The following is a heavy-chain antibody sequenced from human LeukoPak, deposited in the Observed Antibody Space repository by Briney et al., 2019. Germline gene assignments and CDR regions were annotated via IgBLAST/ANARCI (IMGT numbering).Heavy chain of an antibody. CDR2: ISGSGGST. D-gene: IGHD2-21*02. V-gene: IGHV3-23*01. CDR3: AKDTASHCGGDCYSSYYFDY. CDR1: GFTFSSYA. J-gene: IGHJ4*02. Sequence: PGGSLRLSCAASGFTFSSYAMSWVRQAPGKGLEWVSAISGSGGSTYYADSVKGRFTISRDNSKNTLYLQMNSLRAEDTAVYYCAKDTASHCGGDCYSSYYFDYGGQGTLVTVSS.